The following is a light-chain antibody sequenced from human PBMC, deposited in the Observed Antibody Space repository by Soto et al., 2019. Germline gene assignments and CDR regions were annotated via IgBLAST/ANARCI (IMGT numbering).Light chain of an antibody. CDR1: SSNIGTSS. V-gene: IGLV1-44*01. CDR3: AAWDDSLNGHV. J-gene: IGLJ1*01. CDR2: TTN. Sequence: QSVLTQPHSASGTPGQRVTISCSGSSSNIGTSSVHWFQQLPGTAPKLLISTTNQRPSGVPERFSGSKSGTSASLAISGLQSEDEPDYYCAAWDDSLNGHVFGTGTKLTVL.